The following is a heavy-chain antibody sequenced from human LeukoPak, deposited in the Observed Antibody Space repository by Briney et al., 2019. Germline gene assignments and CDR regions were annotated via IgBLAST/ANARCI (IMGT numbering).Heavy chain of an antibody. CDR1: GFTVSNDY. J-gene: IGHJ5*02. CDR2: IDGDGTT. Sequence: GGSLRLSCAASGFTVSNDYMAWVRQAPGRGLEWVSLIDGDGTTFYTDSVKGRFTISRDNFKNTLYLQMSSLRPEDTALYYCARDRAGAQSWVALDPWGQGTLVTVSS. V-gene: IGHV3-66*02. D-gene: IGHD3-10*01. CDR3: ARDRAGAQSWVALDP.